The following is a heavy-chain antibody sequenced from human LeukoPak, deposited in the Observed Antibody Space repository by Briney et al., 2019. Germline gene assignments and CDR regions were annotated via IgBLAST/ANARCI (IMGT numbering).Heavy chain of an antibody. Sequence: GGSLRLSCAASGFTFSAYDMNWVRQAPGKGLEWVSHITSSGSTIYYADSVKGRFTISRDNAKNSPYLQMNSLRAEDTAVYYCARPGYSSSWSAFDIWGQGTMVTVSS. CDR3: ARPGYSSSWSAFDI. V-gene: IGHV3-48*03. D-gene: IGHD6-13*01. J-gene: IGHJ3*02. CDR2: ITSSGSTI. CDR1: GFTFSAYD.